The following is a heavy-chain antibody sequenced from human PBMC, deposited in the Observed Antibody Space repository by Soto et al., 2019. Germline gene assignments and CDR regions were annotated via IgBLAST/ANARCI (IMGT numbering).Heavy chain of an antibody. J-gene: IGHJ4*02. Sequence: QVQLVESGGGVVQPGRSLRLSCAASGFPFSSYAMHWVRQAPGKGLEWVAVISYDGSNKYYADSVKGRFTISRDNSKNTLYLQMNSLRAEDTAVYFCAPIVVVTHTGYWGQGNLVTVSS. CDR2: ISYDGSNK. V-gene: IGHV3-30*04. CDR3: APIVVVTHTGY. D-gene: IGHD3-22*01. CDR1: GFPFSSYA.